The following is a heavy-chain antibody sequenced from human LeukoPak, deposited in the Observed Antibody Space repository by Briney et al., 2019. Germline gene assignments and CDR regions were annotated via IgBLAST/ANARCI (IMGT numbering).Heavy chain of an antibody. CDR3: AKQNFDFWSGYYRGNYYYYMDV. Sequence: PGGSLRLSCAASGFTFSSYAMSWVRQAPGKGLEWVSAISGSGGSTYYADSVKGRFTISSDNSKNTLYLQMNSLRAEDTAVYYCAKQNFDFWSGYYRGNYYYYMDVWGKGTTVTVSS. J-gene: IGHJ6*03. D-gene: IGHD3-3*01. CDR2: ISGSGGST. V-gene: IGHV3-23*01. CDR1: GFTFSSYA.